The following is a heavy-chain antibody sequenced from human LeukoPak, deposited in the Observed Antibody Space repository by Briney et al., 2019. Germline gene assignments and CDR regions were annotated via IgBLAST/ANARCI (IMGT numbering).Heavy chain of an antibody. CDR2: IDPNSGGT. CDR3: ARGSDFWSGKPLYFFDH. J-gene: IGHJ4*02. V-gene: IGHV1-2*02. CDR1: GYTLTGCY. Sequence: GASVKVSCXASGYTLTGCYIHWIRQAPGQGLEWMGWIDPNSGGTNYAPKFQGRVTMTRDTSISTAYMELSRLRSNDTAMYFCARGSDFWSGKPLYFFDHWGQGTLVPVSS. D-gene: IGHD3-3*01.